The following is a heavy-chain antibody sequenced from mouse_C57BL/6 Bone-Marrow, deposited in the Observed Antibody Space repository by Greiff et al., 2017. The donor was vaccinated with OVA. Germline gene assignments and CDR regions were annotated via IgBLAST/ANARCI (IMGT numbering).Heavy chain of an antibody. J-gene: IGHJ1*03. CDR1: GYTFTSYG. CDR2: IYPRSGNT. D-gene: IGHD1-1*01. Sequence: QVQLQQSGAELARPGASVKLSCKASGYTFTSYGISWVKQRTGQGLEWIGEIYPRSGNTYYNEKFKGKATLTADKSSSTAYMELRSLTSEDSAVYFCAKGSGSTYRYFDVWGTGTTVTVSS. V-gene: IGHV1-81*01. CDR3: AKGSGSTYRYFDV.